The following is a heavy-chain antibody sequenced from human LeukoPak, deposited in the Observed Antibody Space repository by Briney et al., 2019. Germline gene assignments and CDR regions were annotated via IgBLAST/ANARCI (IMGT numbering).Heavy chain of an antibody. V-gene: IGHV3-49*04. CDR2: IRCKAYGGTT. CDR3: TRVDYYDSSGYYPDY. CDR1: GFTFGDYA. J-gene: IGHJ4*02. D-gene: IGHD3-22*01. Sequence: GGSLRLSCTASGFTFGDYAMSWVRQAPGKGLEWVVFIRCKAYGGTTEYAASVKGRFTISRDDSKSIAYLQMKSLKTEDTAVYYCTRVDYYDSSGYYPDYWGQGTLVTVSS.